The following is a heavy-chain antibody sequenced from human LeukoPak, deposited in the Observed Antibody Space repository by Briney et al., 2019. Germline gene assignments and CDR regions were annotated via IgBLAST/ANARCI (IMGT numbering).Heavy chain of an antibody. V-gene: IGHV4-61*02. CDR2: IYTSGST. D-gene: IGHD4-23*01. Sequence: PTETLSLTCTVSGGSISSGSYYWSWIRQPAGKGLEWIGRIYTSGSTNYNPSLKSRVTISVDTSKNQFSLKLSSVTAADTAVYYCARTTHDYGGNAIDYWGQGTLVTVSS. J-gene: IGHJ4*02. CDR3: ARTTHDYGGNAIDY. CDR1: GGSISSGSYY.